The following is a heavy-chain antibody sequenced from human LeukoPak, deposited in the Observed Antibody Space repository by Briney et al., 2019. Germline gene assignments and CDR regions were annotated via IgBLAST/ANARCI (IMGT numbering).Heavy chain of an antibody. CDR2: IIPILGIA. CDR1: GGTFSSYA. J-gene: IGHJ6*02. Sequence: SVKVSCKASGGTFSSYAISWVRQAPGQGLEWMGRIIPILGIANYAQKFQGRATITADKSTSTAYMELSSLRSEDTAVYYCARQTPPYGMDVWGQGTTVTVSS. V-gene: IGHV1-69*04. CDR3: ARQTPPYGMDV.